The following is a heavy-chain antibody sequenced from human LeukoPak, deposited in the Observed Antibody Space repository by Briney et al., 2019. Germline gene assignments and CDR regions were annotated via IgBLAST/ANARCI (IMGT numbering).Heavy chain of an antibody. V-gene: IGHV1-69*05. Sequence: SVKVSCKASGGTFSSYAISWVRQAPGQGLEWRGGIIPIFGTANYAQKFQGRVTITTDESTSTAYMELSSLRSEDTAVYYCASGRYSSPRDWFDPWGQGTLVTVSS. CDR3: ASGRYSSPRDWFDP. CDR2: IIPIFGTA. D-gene: IGHD6-13*01. J-gene: IGHJ5*02. CDR1: GGTFSSYA.